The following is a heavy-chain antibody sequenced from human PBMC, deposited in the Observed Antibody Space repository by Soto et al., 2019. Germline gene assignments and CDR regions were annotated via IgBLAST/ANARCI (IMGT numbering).Heavy chain of an antibody. CDR3: ARTVGPYDFWSGYYNYFDY. D-gene: IGHD3-3*01. CDR1: GFTFSSYW. Sequence: EVQLVETGGGLVQPGGSLRLSCAASGFTFSSYWMSWVRQAPGKGLEWVANIKQDGSEKYYVDSVKGRFTISRDNAKNSLYLQMNSLRAEDTAVYYCARTVGPYDFWSGYYNYFDYWGQGTLATVSS. V-gene: IGHV3-7*01. J-gene: IGHJ4*02. CDR2: IKQDGSEK.